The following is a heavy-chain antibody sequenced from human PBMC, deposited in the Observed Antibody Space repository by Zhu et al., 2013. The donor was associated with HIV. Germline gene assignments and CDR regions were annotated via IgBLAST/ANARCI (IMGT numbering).Heavy chain of an antibody. CDR1: GGTFSSYT. CDR2: IIPILGIA. CDR3: ARDPGDYGDYGRLGYYGMDV. D-gene: IGHD4-17*01. Sequence: QVQLVQSGAEVKKPGSSVKVSCKASGGTFSSYTISWVRQAPGQGLEWMGRIIPILGIANYAQKFQGRVTITADKSTSTAYMELSSLRSEDTAVYYCARDPGDYGDYGRLGYYGMDVWGQGTTVTVSS. J-gene: IGHJ6*02. V-gene: IGHV1-69*08.